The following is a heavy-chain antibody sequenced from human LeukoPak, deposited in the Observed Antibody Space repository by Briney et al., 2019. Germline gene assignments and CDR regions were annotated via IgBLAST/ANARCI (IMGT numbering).Heavy chain of an antibody. V-gene: IGHV3-23*01. J-gene: IGHJ4*02. CDR3: AKTITMSELYWELYYFDY. CDR1: GFTFSSYA. D-gene: IGHD3-10*02. Sequence: PGGSLRLSCAASGFTFSSYAMSWVRQAPGKGLEWVSAISGSGGSTYYADSVKGRFPISRDNSKNTLYLQMNSLRAEDTAVYYCAKTITMSELYWELYYFDYWGQGTLVTVSS. CDR2: ISGSGGST.